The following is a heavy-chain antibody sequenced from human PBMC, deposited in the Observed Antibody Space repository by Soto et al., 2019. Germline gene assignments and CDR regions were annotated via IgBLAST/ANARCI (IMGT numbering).Heavy chain of an antibody. CDR2: IIPIFGTA. J-gene: IGHJ5*02. D-gene: IGHD6-13*01. V-gene: IGHV1-69*13. CDR3: AREIAAAGSIWFDP. Sequence: SVKLSCKACGGSISSYAISWVRQAPGQGLEWMGGIIPIFGTANYAQKFQGRVTITADESTSTAYMELSSLRSEDTAVYYCAREIAAAGSIWFDPWGQGTLVTVSS. CDR1: GGSISSYA.